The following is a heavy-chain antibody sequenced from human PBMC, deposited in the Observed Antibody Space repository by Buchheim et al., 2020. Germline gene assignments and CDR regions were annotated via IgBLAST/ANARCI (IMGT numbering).Heavy chain of an antibody. J-gene: IGHJ6*02. V-gene: IGHV1-3*01. CDR3: ASNGGTVGGYYYYYGMDV. Sequence: QVQLVQSGAEVKKPGASVKVSCKASGYTFTSYAMHWVRQAPGQRLEWMGWINAGNGNTKYSQKFQGRVTITRDTSASTAYMGLSSMRSEDTAVYYCASNGGTVGGYYYYYGMDVWGQGTT. CDR1: GYTFTSYA. D-gene: IGHD4-17*01. CDR2: INAGNGNT.